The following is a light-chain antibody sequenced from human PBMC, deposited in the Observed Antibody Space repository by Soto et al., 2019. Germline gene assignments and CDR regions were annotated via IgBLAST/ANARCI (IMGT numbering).Light chain of an antibody. CDR2: DAS. Sequence: EVVLTQSPATLSLSPGERATLSCRASQSIRTSLAWYQQKPGQAPRLVIFDASNRANGVPARFGGSGSGTDFTLTINSLEPEDFAVYYCHQRQSWPRTFGQGTKVDI. CDR3: HQRQSWPRT. CDR1: QSIRTS. J-gene: IGKJ1*01. V-gene: IGKV3-11*01.